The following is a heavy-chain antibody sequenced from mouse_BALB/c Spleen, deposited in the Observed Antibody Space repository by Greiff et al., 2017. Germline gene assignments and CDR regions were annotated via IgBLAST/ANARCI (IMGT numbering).Heavy chain of an antibody. CDR3: ARDHDGYYNYAMDY. V-gene: IGHV2-9*02. Sequence: VKLQQSGPGLVAPSQSLSITCTVSGFSLTSYGVHWVRQPPGKGLEWLGVIWAGGSTNYNSALMSRLSISKDNSKSQVFLKMNSLQTDDTAMYYCARDHDGYYNYAMDYWGQGTSVTVSS. J-gene: IGHJ4*01. CDR2: IWAGGST. D-gene: IGHD2-3*01. CDR1: GFSLTSYG.